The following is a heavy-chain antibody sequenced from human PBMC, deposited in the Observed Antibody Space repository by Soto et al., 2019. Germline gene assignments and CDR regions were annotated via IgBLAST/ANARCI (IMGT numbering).Heavy chain of an antibody. Sequence: RGPSLKISCKGFRYNFKNQSICGVRQRTARPPESMRTIYPGDADTKYNPSFKGQVTISADKSITTTYLQWSSLKASDTAIYYCAASIFYYGMDVWGQRXTVTVSS. J-gene: IGHJ6*02. CDR1: RYNFKNQS. V-gene: IGHV5-51*01. CDR2: IYPGDADT. CDR3: AASIFYYGMDV.